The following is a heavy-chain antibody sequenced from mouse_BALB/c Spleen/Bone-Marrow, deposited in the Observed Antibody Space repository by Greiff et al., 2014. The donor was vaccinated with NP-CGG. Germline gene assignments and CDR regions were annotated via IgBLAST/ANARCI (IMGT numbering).Heavy chain of an antibody. Sequence: VQLQQSGAELVMPGASVKMSCKASGYTFTDYWMHWVKQRPGQGLEWIGTIDTSDSFTIYNQNFKGKATLTVDESSTTAYMQLSSLTSEDSAVYYCVRREGNDAMDYWGQGTSVAVSS. CDR1: GYTFTDYW. J-gene: IGHJ4*01. V-gene: IGHV1-69*01. CDR2: IDTSDSFT. CDR3: VRREGNDAMDY.